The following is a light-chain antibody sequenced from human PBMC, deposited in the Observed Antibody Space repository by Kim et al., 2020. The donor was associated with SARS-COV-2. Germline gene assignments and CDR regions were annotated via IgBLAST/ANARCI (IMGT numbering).Light chain of an antibody. CDR3: QQYDNLPPFT. Sequence: SVGDRVAITCQASQDIRTSLKWYQHHSGKAPKLLIYDASNLGEGVPSRFSGSGSGTDFTFTISSLQPEDIATYYCQQYDNLPPFTFGGGTKVDIK. CDR1: QDIRTS. J-gene: IGKJ4*01. CDR2: DAS. V-gene: IGKV1-33*01.